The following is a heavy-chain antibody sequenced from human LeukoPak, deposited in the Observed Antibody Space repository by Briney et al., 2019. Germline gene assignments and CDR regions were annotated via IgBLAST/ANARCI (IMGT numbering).Heavy chain of an antibody. Sequence: SETLSLTCTVSGGSISSVDYYWSWIRQPPGKGLQWTGYIYYSGSTYYNPSLKSRVTLSVDTSKNQFSLKLSSVTAADTAVYYCARGDYYYGMDVWGQGTTVTVSS. V-gene: IGHV4-30-4*01. CDR1: GGSISSVDYY. J-gene: IGHJ6*02. CDR2: IYYSGST. CDR3: ARGDYYYGMDV.